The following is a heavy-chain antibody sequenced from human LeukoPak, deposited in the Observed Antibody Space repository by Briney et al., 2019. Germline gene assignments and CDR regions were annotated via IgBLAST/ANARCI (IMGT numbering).Heavy chain of an antibody. CDR3: ARAGHYYYYYYMDV. CDR2: IYSSVST. CDR1: GDSINDHY. Sequence: SETLSLTCTVSGDSINDHYWSWIRQPPGEGLEWIGYIYSSVSTNYNPSLKSRVTISIDTSKSQFSLKLTSVTAADTAVYYCARAGHYYYYYYMDVWGKGTTVTVSS. V-gene: IGHV4-4*09. J-gene: IGHJ6*03.